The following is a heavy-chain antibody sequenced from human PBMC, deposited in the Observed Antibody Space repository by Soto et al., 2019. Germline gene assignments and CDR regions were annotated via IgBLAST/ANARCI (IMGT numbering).Heavy chain of an antibody. Sequence: QVPLVQSGAEVKKPGSSVKVSCKASGGTFSSYAISWVRQAPGQGLEWMGGIIPIFGTANYAQKFQGRVTITADESTSTAYMELSSLRSEDTAVYYCASSSRRFGGYYYYYGMDVWGQGTTVTVSS. CDR1: GGTFSSYA. D-gene: IGHD3-10*01. CDR3: ASSSRRFGGYYYYYGMDV. J-gene: IGHJ6*02. V-gene: IGHV1-69*01. CDR2: IIPIFGTA.